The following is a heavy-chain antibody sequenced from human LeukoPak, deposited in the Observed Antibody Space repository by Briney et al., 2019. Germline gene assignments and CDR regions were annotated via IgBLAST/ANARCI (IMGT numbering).Heavy chain of an antibody. J-gene: IGHJ5*02. Sequence: GESLKISCKGSGYSFSTYWIGWVRQMPGKGLEWMGIIYPSDSDTRYSPSFQGQVTISADKSISTAYLQWSSLKASDTAMYYCARHLRSSSKNWFDPWGQGTLVTVSS. CDR1: GYSFSTYW. V-gene: IGHV5-51*01. CDR2: IYPSDSDT. CDR3: ARHLRSSSKNWFDP. D-gene: IGHD6-13*01.